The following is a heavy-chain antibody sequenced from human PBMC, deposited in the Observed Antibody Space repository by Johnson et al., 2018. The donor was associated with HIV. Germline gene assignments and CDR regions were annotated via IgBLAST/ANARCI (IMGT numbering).Heavy chain of an antibody. D-gene: IGHD2-2*01. CDR2: IYSGGST. CDR3: ARGIQPDAFDI. V-gene: IGHV3-53*01. Sequence: VQWVESGGGLIQPGGSLRLSCAASGFTVSSNYMSWVRQAPGKGLEWVSVIYSGGSTYYADSVKGRFTISRDNSKNTLYVQMNSLRAEDTAVYYCARGIQPDAFDIWGQGTMVTVSS. CDR1: GFTVSSNY. J-gene: IGHJ3*02.